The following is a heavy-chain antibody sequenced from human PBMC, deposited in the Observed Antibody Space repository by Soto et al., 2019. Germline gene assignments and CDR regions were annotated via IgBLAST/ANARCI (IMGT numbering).Heavy chain of an antibody. Sequence: ASVKVSCKASGYTFTSYAMHWVRQAPGQRLEWMGWINAGNGNTKYSQKFQGRVTITRDTSASTAYMELSSLRSEDTAVYYCARDLVWAARPGWYFDLWGRGTLVTV. CDR1: GYTFTSYA. CDR2: INAGNGNT. J-gene: IGHJ2*01. CDR3: ARDLVWAARPGWYFDL. V-gene: IGHV1-3*01. D-gene: IGHD6-6*01.